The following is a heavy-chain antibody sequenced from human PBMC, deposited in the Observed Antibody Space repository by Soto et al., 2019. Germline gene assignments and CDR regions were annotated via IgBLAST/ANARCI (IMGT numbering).Heavy chain of an antibody. V-gene: IGHV4-59*01. CDR1: GGSISSYY. Sequence: QVQLQESGPGLVKPSETLSLTCTVSGGSISSYYWSWIRPPPGKGLEWIGYIYYSGSTNYNPSLKSRVTISVDTSKNQFALKLSSVTAADTAVYYCASRAVVAASFDYWGQGTLVTVSS. CDR3: ASRAVVAASFDY. J-gene: IGHJ4*02. CDR2: IYYSGST. D-gene: IGHD2-15*01.